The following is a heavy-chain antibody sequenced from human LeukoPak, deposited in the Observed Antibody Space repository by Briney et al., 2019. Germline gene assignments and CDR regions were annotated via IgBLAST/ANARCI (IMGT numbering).Heavy chain of an antibody. CDR3: ARDYYDSSGYWSAAS. V-gene: IGHV1-18*01. Sequence: ASVKVSCKASGYTFTSYGISWVRQAPGQGLEWMGWISAYNGNTNYAQKLQGRVTMTTDTSTSTAYMELRSLRSDDTAVYYCARDYYDSSGYWSAASWGQGTLVTVSS. CDR1: GYTFTSYG. CDR2: ISAYNGNT. J-gene: IGHJ5*02. D-gene: IGHD3-22*01.